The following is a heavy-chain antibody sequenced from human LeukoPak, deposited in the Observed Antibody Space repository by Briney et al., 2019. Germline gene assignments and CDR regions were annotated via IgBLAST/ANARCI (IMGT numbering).Heavy chain of an antibody. CDR1: GFTFSSYG. Sequence: PGGSLRLSCAASGFTFSSYGMHWVRQAPGKGLERVAFIRYDGSNKYYADSVKGRFTISRDNSKNTLYLQMNSLRAEDTAVYYCAKEEGVYCSSTSCYAGSGGDYWGQGTLVTVSS. V-gene: IGHV3-30*02. CDR2: IRYDGSNK. J-gene: IGHJ4*02. CDR3: AKEEGVYCSSTSCYAGSGGDY. D-gene: IGHD2-2*01.